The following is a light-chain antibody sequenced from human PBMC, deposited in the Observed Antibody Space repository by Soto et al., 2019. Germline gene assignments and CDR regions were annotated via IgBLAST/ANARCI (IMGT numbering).Light chain of an antibody. CDR2: DAS. J-gene: IGKJ5*01. CDR3: QQRSNWPSIT. CDR1: QSVSSY. Sequence: QSPATLSLSPGERATLSCRASQSVSSYLAWCQQKPGQAPRLLIYDASNRATGIPARFSGSGSGTDFTLTINSLEPEDSAVYYCQQRSNWPSITFGQGTRLEIK. V-gene: IGKV3-11*01.